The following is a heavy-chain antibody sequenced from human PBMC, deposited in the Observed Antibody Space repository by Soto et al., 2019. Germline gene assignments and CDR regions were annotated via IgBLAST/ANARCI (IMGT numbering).Heavy chain of an antibody. CDR2: IKQDGSEK. Sequence: EVQLVESGGGLVQPAGSLRLSCAASGFTFSSFWMGWVRQAPGKGLEWVANIKQDGSEKYYVDCVKGRFPISRDNANNSLCLQVYSLRAEDTAVYFCARVPGRGWFDPWGQGTLVTVSS. D-gene: IGHD2-2*01. V-gene: IGHV3-7*01. CDR3: ARVPGRGWFDP. CDR1: GFTFSSFW. J-gene: IGHJ5*02.